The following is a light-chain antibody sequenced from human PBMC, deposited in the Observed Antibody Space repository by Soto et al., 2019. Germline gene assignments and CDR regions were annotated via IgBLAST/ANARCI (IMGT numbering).Light chain of an antibody. J-gene: IGKJ5*01. Sequence: DIQMTQSPSTLSASVGDRVTITCRASQSISSWLAWYQQKPGKAPKLLIYKASSLESGVPSRFSGSESGTEFPLTISSLQPDDFATYYCQQYNSYPITFGPGTRLEIK. CDR1: QSISSW. CDR2: KAS. CDR3: QQYNSYPIT. V-gene: IGKV1-5*03.